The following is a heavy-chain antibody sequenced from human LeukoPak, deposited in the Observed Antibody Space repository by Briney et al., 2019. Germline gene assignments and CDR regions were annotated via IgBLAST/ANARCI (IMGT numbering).Heavy chain of an antibody. J-gene: IGHJ4*02. CDR1: GFTVSNYY. CDR3: ARRAGAYSHPYDY. CDR2: IYTDDRT. D-gene: IGHD4/OR15-4a*01. V-gene: IGHV3-53*01. Sequence: GGSLRLSCAASGFTVSNYYMSWVRQAPGKGLEWVSDIYTDDRTYYADSVKGRFTISRDNSKNTLYLQMNSLRAEDTAVYYCARRAGAYSHPYDYWGQGTLVTVSS.